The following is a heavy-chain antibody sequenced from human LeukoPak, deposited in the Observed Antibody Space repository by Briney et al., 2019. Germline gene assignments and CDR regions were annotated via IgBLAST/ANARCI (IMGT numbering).Heavy chain of an antibody. CDR3: ARGFVVVTAIRDNWFDP. J-gene: IGHJ5*02. Sequence: ASVKVSCKASRYIFTAYYIHWVRQAPGQGLEWLGWINPNSGGTNFAQKFQGRVTMTRDTSISTAYMELSRLRYDDTAVYYCARGFVVVTAIRDNWFDPWGQGTLVTVSS. CDR2: INPNSGGT. V-gene: IGHV1-2*02. CDR1: RYIFTAYY. D-gene: IGHD2-21*02.